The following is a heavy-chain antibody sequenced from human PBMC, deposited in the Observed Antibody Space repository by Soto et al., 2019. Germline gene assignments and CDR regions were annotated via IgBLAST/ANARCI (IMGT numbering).Heavy chain of an antibody. V-gene: IGHV3-23*01. J-gene: IGHJ6*02. D-gene: IGHD6-19*01. CDR1: GFTFSSYA. CDR3: AKTQSAPYSSGMYGMDV. Sequence: EVQLLESGGGLVQPGGSLRLSCAASGFTFSSYAMSWVRQAPGKWLEWVSAISGSGANTYYADSVKGRFTISRDNSKNTLYLQMNSLRAEDTAVYYCAKTQSAPYSSGMYGMDVWGQGTTVTVSS. CDR2: ISGSGANT.